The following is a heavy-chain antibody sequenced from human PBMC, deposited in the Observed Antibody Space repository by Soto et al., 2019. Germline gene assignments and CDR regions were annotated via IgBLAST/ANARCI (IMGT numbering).Heavy chain of an antibody. CDR1: GITFSSYA. D-gene: IGHD6-6*01. CDR2: ISGSGGST. Sequence: PGGSLRLSCAAAGITFSSYAMSWVRQAPGKGLEWVSAISGSGGSTYYADSVKGRFTISRDNSKNTLYLQMNSLRAEDTAVYYCAKDHATLSTSSSSSSAEYFQHWGQLTPFTV. J-gene: IGHJ1*01. V-gene: IGHV3-23*01. CDR3: AKDHATLSTSSSSSSAEYFQH.